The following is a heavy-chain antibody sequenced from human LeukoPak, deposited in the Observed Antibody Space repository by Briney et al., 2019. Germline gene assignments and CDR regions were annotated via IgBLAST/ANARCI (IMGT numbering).Heavy chain of an antibody. CDR2: ISAYNDNT. D-gene: IGHD4-11*01. Sequence: ASVKLSCKASGYTFADYGISWVRQAPEQGLEWMGWISAYNDNTNYAQKLQGRVTITTDTSTSTAYMELRSLRSDDTAVYYCALYRRGSDALDYWGQGTLVTVSS. V-gene: IGHV1-18*04. CDR3: ALYRRGSDALDY. J-gene: IGHJ4*02. CDR1: GYTFADYG.